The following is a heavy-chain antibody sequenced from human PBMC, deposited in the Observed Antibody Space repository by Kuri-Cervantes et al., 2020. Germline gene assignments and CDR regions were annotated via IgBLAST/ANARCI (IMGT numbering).Heavy chain of an antibody. Sequence: GGSLRLSCAASGFTFDDYAMHWVRQAPGKGLEWVSGISWNSGSIGYADSVKGRFTISRDNAKNTLYLQMNSLRAEDTAVYYCAKDLLNYYDSSGLRAFGIWGQGTMVTVSS. CDR1: GFTFDDYA. V-gene: IGHV3-9*01. CDR3: AKDLLNYYDSSGLRAFGI. CDR2: ISWNSGSI. D-gene: IGHD3-22*01. J-gene: IGHJ3*02.